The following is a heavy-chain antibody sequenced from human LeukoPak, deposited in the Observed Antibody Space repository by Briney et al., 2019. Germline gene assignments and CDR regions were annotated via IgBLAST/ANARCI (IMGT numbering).Heavy chain of an antibody. CDR2: IFYSGNT. CDR3: ARIYRYSGLNYYFDE. J-gene: IGHJ4*01. D-gene: IGHD5-12*01. Sequence: SETLSLSCTVSGGSISSTTDYWGWIRQPPGKGLEWIGNIFYSGNTYYNPSLKSRVTISVDTSKNQFSLRLISVTAADTAVYYCARIYRYSGLNYYFDECGHGSLVSVSS. CDR1: GGSISSTTDY. V-gene: IGHV4-39*01.